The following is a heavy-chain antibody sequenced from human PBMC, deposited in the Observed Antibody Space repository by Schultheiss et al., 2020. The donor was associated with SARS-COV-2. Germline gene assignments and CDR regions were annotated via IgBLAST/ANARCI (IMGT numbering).Heavy chain of an antibody. D-gene: IGHD4-11*01. J-gene: IGHJ4*02. CDR1: GFTFDDYA. Sequence: GVSLRLSCAASGFTFDDYAMHWVRQAPGKGLEWVSGISWNSGSIGYADSVKGRFTISRDNAKNSLYLQMNSLRAEDTALYYCAKDRGSRGYSNYHAADYFDYWGQGTLVTVSS. CDR2: ISWNSGSI. V-gene: IGHV3-9*01. CDR3: AKDRGSRGYSNYHAADYFDY.